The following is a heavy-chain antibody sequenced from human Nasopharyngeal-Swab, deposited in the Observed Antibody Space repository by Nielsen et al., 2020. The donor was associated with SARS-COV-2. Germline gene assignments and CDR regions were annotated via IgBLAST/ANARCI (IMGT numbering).Heavy chain of an antibody. J-gene: IGHJ1*01. V-gene: IGHV3-23*01. CDR3: AKDPSSDWHGPQFGFLRH. CDR1: GFTFSNYA. Sequence: GESLKISCAASGFTFSNYAMTWVRQAPGKGLEWVSTISVNGDYTYYADSVKGRFTISRDNSKNTVYLQMNSLRAEDTAIFYCAKDPSSDWHGPQFGFLRHWGQGTLVTVSS. CDR2: ISVNGDYT. D-gene: IGHD6-19*01.